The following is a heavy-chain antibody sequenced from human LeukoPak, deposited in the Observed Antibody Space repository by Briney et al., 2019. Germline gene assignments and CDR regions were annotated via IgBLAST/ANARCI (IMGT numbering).Heavy chain of an antibody. J-gene: IGHJ4*02. CDR1: GFTFDDYA. D-gene: IGHD3-22*01. CDR2: ISWNSGRI. V-gene: IGHV3-9*01. Sequence: GGSLRLSCAASGFTFDDYAMHWVRQAPGKGLEWVSGISWNSGRIGYADSVKGRFTISRDNAKNSLYLQMNSLRAEDTAVYYCARGPAASGYYDSRGRYGYFDYWGQGTLVTVSS. CDR3: ARGPAASGYYDSRGRYGYFDY.